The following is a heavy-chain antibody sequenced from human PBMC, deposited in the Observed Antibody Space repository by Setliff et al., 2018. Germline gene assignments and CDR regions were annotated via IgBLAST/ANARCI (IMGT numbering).Heavy chain of an antibody. CDR2: IEPDGNKK. D-gene: IGHD3-10*01. Sequence: GGSLRLSCAASGFTFSDYYMSWIRQAPGKGLEWGATIEPDGNKKFYLDSVKGRFTISRDNAKNSLSLQMNSLRAEDTAVYYCWGSRGYWGQGTLVTVSS. CDR3: WGSRGY. V-gene: IGHV3-7*01. J-gene: IGHJ4*02. CDR1: GFTFSDYY.